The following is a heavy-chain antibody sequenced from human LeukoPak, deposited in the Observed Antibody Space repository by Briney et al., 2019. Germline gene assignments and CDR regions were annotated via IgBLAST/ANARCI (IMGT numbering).Heavy chain of an antibody. CDR3: AREGDCTNGVCYAPIGY. V-gene: IGHV4-61*01. Sequence: KPSETLSLTCTVSGGSVSSGSYYWSWIRQPPGKRLEWIGYIYYSGSTNYNPSLKSRVTISVDTSKNQFSLKLSSVTAADTAVYYCAREGDCTNGVCYAPIGYWGQGTLVTVSS. J-gene: IGHJ4*02. D-gene: IGHD2-8*01. CDR1: GGSVSSGSYY. CDR2: IYYSGST.